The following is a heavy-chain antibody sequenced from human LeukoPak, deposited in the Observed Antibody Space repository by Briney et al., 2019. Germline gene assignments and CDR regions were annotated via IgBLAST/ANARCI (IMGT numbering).Heavy chain of an antibody. CDR2: VLHSGAT. CDR3: ARRLVGVIDAFDY. Sequence: PSETLSLTCTVSGGSISSPISYWGWIRQPPGKGLEWIATVLHSGATFYSPSLEGRLTISIDTSTNQFSLKMTSMTAADTAVYYCARRLVGVIDAFDYWGQGALVTVSS. J-gene: IGHJ4*02. CDR1: GGSISSPISY. D-gene: IGHD1-26*01. V-gene: IGHV4-39*01.